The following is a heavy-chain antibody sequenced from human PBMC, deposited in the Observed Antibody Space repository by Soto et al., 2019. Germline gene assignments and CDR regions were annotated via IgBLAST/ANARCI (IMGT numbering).Heavy chain of an antibody. CDR2: ISYDGSNK. Sequence: QVQLVESGGGVVQPGRSLRLSCTASGFTFSSYGMHWVRQAPGKGLEWVAVISYDGSNKYYADSVKGRFTISRDNSENTLYLQMNSLRAEDTAVYYCAKDRQYCSGGSCYYMDVWGKGTTVTVSS. V-gene: IGHV3-30*18. D-gene: IGHD2-15*01. CDR1: GFTFSSYG. CDR3: AKDRQYCSGGSCYYMDV. J-gene: IGHJ6*03.